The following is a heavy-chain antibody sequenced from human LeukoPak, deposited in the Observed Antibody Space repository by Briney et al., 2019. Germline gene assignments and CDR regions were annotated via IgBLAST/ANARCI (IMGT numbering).Heavy chain of an antibody. D-gene: IGHD1-7*01. CDR3: AKELELTRAWAFDI. Sequence: PGGSLRLSCAASGFPFSIYGMHWVRQAPGKGLEWVAVISYDGSNKYYADSVKGRFTISRDNSKNTLYLQMNSLRAEDTAVYYCAKELELTRAWAFDIWGQGTMVTVSS. CDR2: ISYDGSNK. V-gene: IGHV3-30*18. CDR1: GFPFSIYG. J-gene: IGHJ3*02.